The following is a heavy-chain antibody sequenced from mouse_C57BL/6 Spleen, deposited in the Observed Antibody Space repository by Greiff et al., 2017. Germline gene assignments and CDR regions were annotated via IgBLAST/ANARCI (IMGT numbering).Heavy chain of an antibody. Sequence: EVKLMESGGGLVKPGGSLKLSCAASGFTFSDYGMHWVRQAPEKGLEWVAYISSGSRTIYYADTVKGRFAISRDTAKNTLFLQMTSLRSEYTSVYYCAMRDYYAMDYWGQGTSVTVSS. J-gene: IGHJ4*01. CDR1: GFTFSDYG. V-gene: IGHV5-17*01. CDR3: AMRDYYAMDY. CDR2: ISSGSRTI.